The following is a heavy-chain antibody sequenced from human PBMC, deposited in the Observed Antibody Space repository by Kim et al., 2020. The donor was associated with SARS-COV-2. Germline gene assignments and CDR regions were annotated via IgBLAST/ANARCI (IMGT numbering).Heavy chain of an antibody. CDR1: NGSINIGDYS. J-gene: IGHJ6*02. CDR3: ARAVSNNFYYYGMDV. Sequence: SETLSLTCTVSNGSINIGDYSWSWIRQPPGKGLEWIGYIFHSGTTYYNPSLKSRVTILVDRSSNHFSLRLSAATAADTAVYYCARAVSNNFYYYGMDVWSPGTTVTVSS. CDR2: IFHSGTT. V-gene: IGHV4-30-2*01.